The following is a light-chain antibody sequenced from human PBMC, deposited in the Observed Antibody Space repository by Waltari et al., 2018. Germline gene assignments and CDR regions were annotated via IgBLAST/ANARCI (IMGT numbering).Light chain of an antibody. CDR1: QSVSSN. Sequence: IVMTQSPATLSVSPGQRATLSCRASQSVSSNLAWYQQKHGQAPRLLIYGAYTRATGIPARLSGSGAGTDFTLTISSMQSEDFAVYDCQQYNNWHTGYTFGQGTKLEIK. V-gene: IGKV3-15*01. CDR3: QQYNNWHTGYT. CDR2: GAY. J-gene: IGKJ2*01.